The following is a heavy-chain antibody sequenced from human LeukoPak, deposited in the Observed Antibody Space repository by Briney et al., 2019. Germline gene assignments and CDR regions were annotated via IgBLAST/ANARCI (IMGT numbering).Heavy chain of an antibody. CDR1: GGSISSYY. J-gene: IGHJ4*02. V-gene: IGHV4-59*08. Sequence: SETLSLTCTVSGGSISSYYWSWIRQPPGKGLEWIGYIYYSGSTNYNPSLKSRLIISVDTSKNQFSLKLSSVTAADTAVYYCARAAQNWNNAPYFDFWGQETLVTVSS. D-gene: IGHD1-1*01. CDR2: IYYSGST. CDR3: ARAAQNWNNAPYFDF.